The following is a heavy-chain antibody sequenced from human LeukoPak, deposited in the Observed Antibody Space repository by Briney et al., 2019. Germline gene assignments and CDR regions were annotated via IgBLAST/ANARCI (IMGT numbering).Heavy chain of an antibody. D-gene: IGHD2-2*01. CDR3: ARVSYQEGVDY. J-gene: IGHJ4*02. CDR2: INHSGST. CDR1: GGSFSGYY. V-gene: IGHV4-34*01. Sequence: PSETLSLTCAVYGGSFSGYYWSWIRQPPGKGLEWIGEINHSGSTNYNPSLKSRVTISVDTSKNQFSLKLSSVTAADTAVYYCARVSYQEGVDYWGQGTLVTVSS.